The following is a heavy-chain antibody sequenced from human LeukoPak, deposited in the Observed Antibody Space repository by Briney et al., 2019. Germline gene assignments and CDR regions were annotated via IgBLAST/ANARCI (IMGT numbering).Heavy chain of an antibody. V-gene: IGHV4-39*07. Sequence: PSETLSLTCTVSGGSISSSSYYWGWIRQPPGKGLEWIGSIYYNGSTYYNPSLKSRVTISVDTSKNQFSLKLSSVTAADTAVYYCASGTNWFDPWGQGTLVTVSS. CDR2: IYYNGST. J-gene: IGHJ5*02. CDR3: ASGTNWFDP. CDR1: GGSISSSSYY.